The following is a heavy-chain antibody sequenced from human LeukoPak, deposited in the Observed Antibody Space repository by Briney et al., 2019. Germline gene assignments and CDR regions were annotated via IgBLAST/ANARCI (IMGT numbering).Heavy chain of an antibody. V-gene: IGHV4-59*02. J-gene: IGHJ3*02. CDR2: IYYSGNT. CDR3: ARDRRSGALDI. Sequence: SETLSLTCTVSGNSVSSYHWSWIRQPPGKGLEWIGYIYYSGNTNYNPSLKRRVTISVDTSRNQFSLKLTSVTAADTAVYYCARDRRSGALDIWGQGTMVTVSS. D-gene: IGHD1-26*01. CDR1: GNSVSSYH.